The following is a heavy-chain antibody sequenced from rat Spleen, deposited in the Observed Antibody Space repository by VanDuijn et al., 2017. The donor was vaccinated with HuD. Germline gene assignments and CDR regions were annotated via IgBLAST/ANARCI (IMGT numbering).Heavy chain of an antibody. Sequence: EVQLVESGGGLVQPGRSLKLSCAVSGFTFNNYVMAWVRQAPKKGLEWVATISYDDSNTYYRDSVKGRFTISRDNTKNTLYLQMDNLRSEDTATYYCTRHGIVAISTAHYSDYWGQGIMVTVSS. D-gene: IGHD1-2*01. J-gene: IGHJ2*01. CDR3: TRHGIVAISTAHYSDY. V-gene: IGHV5-29*01. CDR2: ISYDDSNT. CDR1: GFTFNNYV.